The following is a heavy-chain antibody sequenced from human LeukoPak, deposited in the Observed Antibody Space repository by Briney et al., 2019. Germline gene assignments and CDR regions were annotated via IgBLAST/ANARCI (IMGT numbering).Heavy chain of an antibody. Sequence: GGSLRLSCAASGFAFSSYGIHWVRQAPGKGLEWVAVIWYDRSKKYYADSVKGRFTISRDNSKNTVDLQMDSLRAEDTAVYYCAKGQYTGTSFFDYWGQGTLVTVSS. CDR2: IWYDRSKK. V-gene: IGHV3-33*06. CDR1: GFAFSSYG. J-gene: IGHJ4*02. D-gene: IGHD1-26*01. CDR3: AKGQYTGTSFFDY.